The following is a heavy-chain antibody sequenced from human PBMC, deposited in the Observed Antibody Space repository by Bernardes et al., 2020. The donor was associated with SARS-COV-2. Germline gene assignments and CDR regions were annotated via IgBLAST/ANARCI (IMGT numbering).Heavy chain of an antibody. CDR1: GGSISSYY. D-gene: IGHD2-2*01. Sequence: SETLSLTCTVSGGSISSYYWSWIRQPPGKGLEWIGYIYYSGSTNYNPSLKSRVTISVDTSKNQFSLKLSSVTAADTAVYYCARLRCSSTSCYGVWGRRDYYYGMDVWGQGTTVTVSS. J-gene: IGHJ6*02. V-gene: IGHV4-59*08. CDR3: ARLRCSSTSCYGVWGRRDYYYGMDV. CDR2: IYYSGST.